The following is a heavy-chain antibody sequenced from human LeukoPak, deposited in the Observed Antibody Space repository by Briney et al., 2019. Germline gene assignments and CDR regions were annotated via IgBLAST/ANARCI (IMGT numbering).Heavy chain of an antibody. J-gene: IGHJ3*02. Sequence: VQPGGSLRLSCAASGFTFSSYDMHWVRQATGKGLEWVSAIGTAGDTYYPGSVKGRFTISRENAKNSLYLQMNSLRAGDTAVYYCARSGYYLNAFDIWGQGTMVTVSS. CDR1: GFTFSSYD. V-gene: IGHV3-13*01. D-gene: IGHD3-22*01. CDR3: ARSGYYLNAFDI. CDR2: IGTAGDT.